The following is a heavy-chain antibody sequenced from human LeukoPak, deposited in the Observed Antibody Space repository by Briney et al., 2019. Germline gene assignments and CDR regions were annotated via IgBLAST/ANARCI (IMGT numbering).Heavy chain of an antibody. J-gene: IGHJ4*02. CDR3: ARAYDFPDY. CDR1: GYTFTSYD. V-gene: IGHV1-8*01. CDR2: MSPNSGDT. D-gene: IGHD3-3*01. Sequence: ASVKVSCKASGYTFTSYDFNWVRQATGQRPEWMGWMSPNSGDTGYAQKFQDRVTMTRNTSISTAYMELSSLRSDDTAVYYCARAYDFPDYWGQGTLVTVSS.